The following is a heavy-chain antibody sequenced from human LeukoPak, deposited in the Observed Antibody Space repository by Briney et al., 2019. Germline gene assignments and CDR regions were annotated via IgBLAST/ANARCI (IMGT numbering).Heavy chain of an antibody. Sequence: PSETLSLTCTVSGVSISNNYYYWAWLRQPPGEGLEMIGYVHFTGSTFYNSSLKSRVTISADTSQNQFTLSLTSVTAADTAVYYCATLGLLRGAGFNLATHFDFWGQGTLVTVSS. D-gene: IGHD1-26*01. CDR3: ATLGLLRGAGFNLATHFDF. J-gene: IGHJ4*02. CDR1: GVSISNNYYY. V-gene: IGHV4-39*01. CDR2: VHFTGST.